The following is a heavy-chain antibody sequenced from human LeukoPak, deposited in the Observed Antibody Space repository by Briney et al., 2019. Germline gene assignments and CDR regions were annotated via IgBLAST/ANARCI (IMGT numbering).Heavy chain of an antibody. CDR3: ARRMVRGVIIPLGVDY. V-gene: IGHV3-11*03. D-gene: IGHD3-10*01. J-gene: IGHJ4*02. Sequence: PGGSLRLSCAASGFTFSDYYMSRIRQAPGKGLEWVSYISSSSSYTNYADSVKGRFTISRDNAKNSLYLQMNSLRAEDTAVYYCARRMVRGVIIPLGVDYWGQGTLVTVSS. CDR2: ISSSSSYT. CDR1: GFTFSDYY.